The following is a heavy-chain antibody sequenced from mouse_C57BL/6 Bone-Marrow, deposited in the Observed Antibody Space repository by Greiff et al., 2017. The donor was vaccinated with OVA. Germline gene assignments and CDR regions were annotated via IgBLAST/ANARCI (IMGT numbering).Heavy chain of an antibody. CDR1: GYSITSGYY. CDR3: ARGTTSVAGGFAY. D-gene: IGHD1-1*01. Sequence: VQLQQSGPGLVKPSQSLSLTCSVTGYSITSGYYWNWIRQFPGNNLEWMGYISYDGSNNYNPSLNNRISITRDTSKNTFFLKLNSVTTEDTATYYCARGTTSVAGGFAYWGQGTLVTVSA. J-gene: IGHJ3*01. CDR2: ISYDGSN. V-gene: IGHV3-6*01.